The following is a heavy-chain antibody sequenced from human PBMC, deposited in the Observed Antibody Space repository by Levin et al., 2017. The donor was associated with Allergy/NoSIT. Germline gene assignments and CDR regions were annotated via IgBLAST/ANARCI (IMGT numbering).Heavy chain of an antibody. D-gene: IGHD3-9*01. CDR3: ARELVAYQPFGY. Sequence: GGSLRLSCAAPGFTFSSYWMSWVRQAPGKGLEGVANIKQDGSQKYYVDSVKGRFTISRDNAKNSLYLQMNSLRAEDTAVYYCARELVAYQPFGYWGQGTLVTVSS. CDR1: GFTFSSYW. V-gene: IGHV3-7*01. J-gene: IGHJ4*02. CDR2: IKQDGSQK.